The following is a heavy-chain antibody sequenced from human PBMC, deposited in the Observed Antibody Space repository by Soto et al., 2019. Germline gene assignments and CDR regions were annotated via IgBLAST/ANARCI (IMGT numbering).Heavy chain of an antibody. Sequence: SETLSLTCNVSGGSISNDYWSWVRQPPGKGLEWIGYIYYSGSTNYNPSLKSRVTISVDTSKNQFSLKLSSVTAADTAVYYCARVPLFGNYEREYYFDYWGQGTLVTVSS. CDR2: IYYSGST. CDR1: GGSISNDY. J-gene: IGHJ4*02. D-gene: IGHD1-7*01. V-gene: IGHV4-59*01. CDR3: ARVPLFGNYEREYYFDY.